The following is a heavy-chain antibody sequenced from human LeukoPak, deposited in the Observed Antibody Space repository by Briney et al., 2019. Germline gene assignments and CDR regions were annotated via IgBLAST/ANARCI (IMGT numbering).Heavy chain of an antibody. CDR1: GFTFSGYA. V-gene: IGHV3-23*01. Sequence: GGSLRLSCAASGFTFSGYAMSWVPETPGKGLEWVSAISGSGGSTYYADSVKGRFTISRDNSKNTLYLQMNSLRAEDTAVYYCAKEETLPWGFDYWGQGTLVTVSS. CDR3: AKEETLPWGFDY. CDR2: ISGSGGST. J-gene: IGHJ4*02. D-gene: IGHD1-26*01.